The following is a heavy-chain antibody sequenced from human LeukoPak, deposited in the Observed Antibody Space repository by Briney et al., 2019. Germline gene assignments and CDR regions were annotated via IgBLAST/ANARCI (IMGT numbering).Heavy chain of an antibody. Sequence: PGGSLRLSCAASGFTFSDYYMSRIRQAPGKGLEWVSYISSSGSTIYYADSVKGRFPISRDNAKNSLYLQMNSLRAEDTAVYYCARDGPHFIAVAGNGARLYYYYYMDVWGKGTTVTVSS. J-gene: IGHJ6*03. V-gene: IGHV3-11*04. D-gene: IGHD6-19*01. CDR1: GFTFSDYY. CDR2: ISSSGSTI. CDR3: ARDGPHFIAVAGNGARLYYYYYMDV.